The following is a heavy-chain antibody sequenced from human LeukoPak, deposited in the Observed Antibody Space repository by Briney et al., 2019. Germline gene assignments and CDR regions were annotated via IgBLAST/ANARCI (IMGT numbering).Heavy chain of an antibody. V-gene: IGHV3-7*01. Sequence: PGGSLRLSCAASGFTFSSYWMSWVRQAPGMGLEWVAYISQDGSDKFYVDSVKGRFTISRDNAKNSLYLQMNSLRAEDTAVYYCARDHGLDYWGQGTLVTVSS. CDR1: GFTFSSYW. CDR2: ISQDGSDK. CDR3: ARDHGLDY. J-gene: IGHJ4*02.